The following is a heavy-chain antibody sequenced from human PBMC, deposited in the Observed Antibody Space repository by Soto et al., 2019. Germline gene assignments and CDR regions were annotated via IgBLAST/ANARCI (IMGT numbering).Heavy chain of an antibody. V-gene: IGHV3-15*01. CDR3: TTDIVRADFWSGYSFFDY. CDR1: GFTFSNAW. Sequence: PGGSLRLSCAASGFTFSNAWMSWVRQAPGKGLEWVGRIKSKTDGGTTDYAAPVKGRFTISRDDSKNKMYLQMNSLKTEDTAVYYCTTDIVRADFWSGYSFFDYWGQGTLVTVSS. D-gene: IGHD3-3*01. CDR2: IKSKTDGGTT. J-gene: IGHJ4*02.